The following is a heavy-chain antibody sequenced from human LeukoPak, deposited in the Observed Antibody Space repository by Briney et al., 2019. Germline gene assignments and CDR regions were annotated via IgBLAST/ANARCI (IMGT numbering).Heavy chain of an antibody. CDR1: GFTFSSYG. CDR3: AKAQGAAAGTPLDY. Sequence: PGGSLRLSCAASGFTFSSYGMHWVRQAPGKGLEWVGVIWYDGSNKYYADSVKGRFTISRDNSKNTLYLQMNSLRAEDTAVYYCAKAQGAAAGTPLDYWGQGTLVTVSS. V-gene: IGHV3-33*06. CDR2: IWYDGSNK. D-gene: IGHD6-13*01. J-gene: IGHJ4*02.